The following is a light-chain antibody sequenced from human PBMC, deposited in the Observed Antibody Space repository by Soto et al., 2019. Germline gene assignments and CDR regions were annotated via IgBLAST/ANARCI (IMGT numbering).Light chain of an antibody. CDR2: DAS. CDR1: QSVNSN. Sequence: IVMTQSPATLSLSPGERATLSCRASQSVNSNLAWFQQKPGQPPRLLIFDASTRATGIPVRFSGSGSGTEFTLSISSLQSEDSAVYFCQQHNDWPRTFGQGTQLEIK. J-gene: IGKJ2*01. CDR3: QQHNDWPRT. V-gene: IGKV3-15*01.